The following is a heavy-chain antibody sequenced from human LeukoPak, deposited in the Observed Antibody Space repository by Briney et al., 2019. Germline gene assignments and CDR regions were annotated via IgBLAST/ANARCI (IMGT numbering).Heavy chain of an antibody. D-gene: IGHD4/OR15-4a*01. V-gene: IGHV1-2*02. CDR1: GYTFTGYY. Sequence: ASVTDSCTASGYTFTGYYIHWVRQAPGQGLECMGWINPNSGVTNYAQKFQGRVSMTRDTSITTAYMELSRLTSDDTAVYYCASLTNYQRTDFDYWGQGTLVPVSS. CDR3: ASLTNYQRTDFDY. J-gene: IGHJ4*02. CDR2: INPNSGVT.